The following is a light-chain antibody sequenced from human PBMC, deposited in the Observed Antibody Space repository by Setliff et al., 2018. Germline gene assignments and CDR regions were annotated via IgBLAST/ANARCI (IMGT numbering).Light chain of an antibody. CDR1: SSNIGSNT. CDR3: AAWDDSLNGEV. V-gene: IGLV1-44*01. Sequence: QSALTQPPSASGTPGQRVTISCSGSSSNIGSNTVNWYQQLPGTAPKLLIYRNNQRPSGVPDRSSGSKSGTSASLAISGLQSEDEADYYCAAWDDSLNGEVFGTGTKVTVL. CDR2: RNN. J-gene: IGLJ1*01.